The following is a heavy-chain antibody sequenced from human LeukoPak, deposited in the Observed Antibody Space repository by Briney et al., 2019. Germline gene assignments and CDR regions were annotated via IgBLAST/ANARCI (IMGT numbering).Heavy chain of an antibody. V-gene: IGHV4-61*01. Sequence: SQTLSLTCTVSGDSVSSDSYYSSWLRQPPWKGLEWIGYMDYSGNTNYTPSRTSRVPMSVDTSKNQLSVKLSSVTSADTAVYYCARAHVYYDVLTDYNYYFDYWGQGTLVTVSS. CDR3: ARAHVYYDVLTDYNYYFDY. CDR2: MDYSGNT. D-gene: IGHD3-9*01. CDR1: GDSVSSDSYY. J-gene: IGHJ4*02.